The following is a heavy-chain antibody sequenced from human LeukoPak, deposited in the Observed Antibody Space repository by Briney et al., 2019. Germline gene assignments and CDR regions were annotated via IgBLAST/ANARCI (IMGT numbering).Heavy chain of an antibody. CDR1: GFTFNTYA. V-gene: IGHV3-23*01. CDR2: ISGSSLSI. Sequence: GGSLRLSCAASGFTFNTYAMNWVRQGPGKGLEWVSLISGSSLSIYYADSVKGRFAISRDNSKNTVYLQMNSLRAEDTAIYYCANLAVAPIGGDTWFDPWGQGTLVTVSS. D-gene: IGHD1-26*01. CDR3: ANLAVAPIGGDTWFDP. J-gene: IGHJ5*02.